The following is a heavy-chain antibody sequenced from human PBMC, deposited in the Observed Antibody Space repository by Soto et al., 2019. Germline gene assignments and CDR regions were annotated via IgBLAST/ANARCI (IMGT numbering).Heavy chain of an antibody. D-gene: IGHD1-26*01. Sequence: EVHLVESGGGLVQPGRSLRLSCAASGFTFDDYAMHWVRQAPGKGLEWVSGISWNSDSTGYADSVKGRFTISRDNAKNSLFLQMNRLRAEDTALYFCEKDTYIIVGGTHIDFWGRGTLVSVSS. J-gene: IGHJ4*02. V-gene: IGHV3-9*01. CDR1: GFTFDDYA. CDR3: EKDTYIIVGGTHIDF. CDR2: ISWNSDST.